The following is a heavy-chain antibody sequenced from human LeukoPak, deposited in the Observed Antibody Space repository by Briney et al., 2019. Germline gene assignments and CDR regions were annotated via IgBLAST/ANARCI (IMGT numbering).Heavy chain of an antibody. V-gene: IGHV3-43*01. Sequence: GSLRLSCAASGFTFDDYTMHWVRQAPGKGLGWVSLFSWDGGSTYYADSVKGRFTISRDNSKNSLYLQMNSLRTEDTALYYCAKDISRYTSNDAFDIWGQGTMVTVSS. D-gene: IGHD1-14*01. CDR3: AKDISRYTSNDAFDI. J-gene: IGHJ3*02. CDR1: GFTFDDYT. CDR2: FSWDGGST.